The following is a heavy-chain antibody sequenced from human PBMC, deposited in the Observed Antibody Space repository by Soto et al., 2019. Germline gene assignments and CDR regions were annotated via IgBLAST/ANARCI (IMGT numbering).Heavy chain of an antibody. D-gene: IGHD2-2*01. V-gene: IGHV4-59*08. Sequence: PSEILSLTCTVSGGSISSYYWSWIRQPPGKGLEWIGYIYYSGSTNYNPSLKSRVTISVDTSKNQFSLKLSSVTAADTAVYYCARHGEGLYCSSTSCYAGNWFDPWGQGTLVTVSS. J-gene: IGHJ5*02. CDR3: ARHGEGLYCSSTSCYAGNWFDP. CDR1: GGSISSYY. CDR2: IYYSGST.